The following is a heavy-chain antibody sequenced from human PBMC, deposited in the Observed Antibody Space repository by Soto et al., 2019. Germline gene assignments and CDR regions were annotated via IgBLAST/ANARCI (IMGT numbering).Heavy chain of an antibody. D-gene: IGHD3-10*01. CDR2: ISPNSGGT. CDR1: GYTFTAYY. CDR3: ARDLDPSGSYYTDY. V-gene: IGHV1-2*04. Sequence: GASVKVSCKASGYTFTAYYIHWVRQAPGHGLEWMGFISPNSGGTQFAPKFQGLVTMTTDTSTSTAYMELRSLTSDDTAVYYCARDLDPSGSYYTDYWGPGTLVTVSS. J-gene: IGHJ4*02.